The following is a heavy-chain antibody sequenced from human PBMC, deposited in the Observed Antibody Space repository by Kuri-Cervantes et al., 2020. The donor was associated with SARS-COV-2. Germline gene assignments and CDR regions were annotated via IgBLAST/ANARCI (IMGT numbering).Heavy chain of an antibody. CDR3: AGDAMIITLFGLENWVDA. CDR2: MNPNSGNT. D-gene: IGHD3/OR15-3a*01. J-gene: IGHJ5*02. CDR1: GYTFTSYD. Sequence: ASVKVSCKASGYTFTSYDINWVRQATGQGLEWMGWMNPNSGNTGYAQKVQGRVTITADESTNTAYMEMSSLRSEDTAIYYCAGDAMIITLFGLENWVDAWGQGTLVTVSS. V-gene: IGHV1-8*03.